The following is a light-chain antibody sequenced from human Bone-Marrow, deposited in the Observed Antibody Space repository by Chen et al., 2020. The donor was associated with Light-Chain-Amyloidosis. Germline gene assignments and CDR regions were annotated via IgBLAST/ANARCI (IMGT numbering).Light chain of an antibody. CDR3: QQYGTSPLT. J-gene: IGKJ4*01. CDR2: GSS. CDR1: QTISSNY. Sequence: EIVLTQSPGTLSLSPGEGANLSCRASQTISSNYLTWYQQKFGQAPRLLIYGSSSRATGIPDRFTGSGSGTDFTLTIHRLEPEVFAMYYCQQYGTSPLTFGGGTKVEIK. V-gene: IGKV3-20*01.